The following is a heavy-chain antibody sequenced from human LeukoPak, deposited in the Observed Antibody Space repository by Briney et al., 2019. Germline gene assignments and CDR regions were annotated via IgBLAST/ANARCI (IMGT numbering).Heavy chain of an antibody. J-gene: IGHJ4*02. CDR3: ASGDRSSTYYDFWSGYSFDY. Sequence: PSETLSLTCAVYGGSFSGYYWSWIRQPPGKGLEWIGEINHSGSTNYNPSLKSRVTISVDTSKNQFSLKLSSVTAADTAVYYCASGDRSSTYYDFWSGYSFDYWGQGTLVTVSS. CDR1: GGSFSGYY. V-gene: IGHV4-34*01. D-gene: IGHD3-3*01. CDR2: INHSGST.